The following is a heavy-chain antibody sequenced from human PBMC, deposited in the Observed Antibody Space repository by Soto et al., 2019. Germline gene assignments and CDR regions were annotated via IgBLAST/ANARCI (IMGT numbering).Heavy chain of an antibody. J-gene: IGHJ6*02. CDR3: AKATWIQLWLGKSQPYGMDV. CDR1: GFTFSSYS. CDR2: ISYDGSNK. Sequence: QVQLVESGGGVVQPGRSLRLSCAASGFTFSSYSMHWVRQAPGKGLEWVAVISYDGSNKYYADSVKGRFTISRDNSKNTLYLQMNSLRAEDTAVYYCAKATWIQLWLGKSQPYGMDVWGQGTTVTVSS. V-gene: IGHV3-30*18. D-gene: IGHD5-18*01.